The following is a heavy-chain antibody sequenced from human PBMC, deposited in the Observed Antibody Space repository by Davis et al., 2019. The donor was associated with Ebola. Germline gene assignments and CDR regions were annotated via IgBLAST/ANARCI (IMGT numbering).Heavy chain of an antibody. J-gene: IGHJ4*01. D-gene: IGHD5-12*01. CDR3: VRDSGYYSHDY. CDR1: GFTFSHFH. V-gene: IGHV3-74*01. Sequence: GESLKISCAASGFTFSHFHIHWVRQTPTKGLVWVARIDPDGAGTNYADSVKGRFTISRDNAKNTLSLQMNSLRVEDTAVYYCVRDSGYYSHDYWGHGTLVIVSS. CDR2: IDPDGAGT.